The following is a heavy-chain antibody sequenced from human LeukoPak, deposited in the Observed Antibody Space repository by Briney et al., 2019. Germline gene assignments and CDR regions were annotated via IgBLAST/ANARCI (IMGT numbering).Heavy chain of an antibody. J-gene: IGHJ5*02. D-gene: IGHD6-13*01. CDR3: ASARSWWWFDP. CDR1: GGSISSGSDY. CDR2: IYTSGRT. V-gene: IGHV4-61*02. Sequence: PSQTLSLTCTVSGGSISSGSDYWSWIRQPAGKGLEWIGRIYTSGRTNYNPSLKSRVTISVDTSKNQFSLKLSSVTAADTAVYYCASARSWWWFDPWGQGTLVTVSS.